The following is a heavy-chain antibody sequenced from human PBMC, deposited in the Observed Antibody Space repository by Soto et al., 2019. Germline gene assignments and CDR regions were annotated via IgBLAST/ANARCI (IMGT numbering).Heavy chain of an antibody. D-gene: IGHD3-3*01. Sequence: QVQLVESGGGVVQPGRSLRLSCAASGFTFSSYSMHWVRQAPGKGLEWVAVISYDRSNEYYADSVKGRFTISRDNSKNTLYLQMNSLRAEDTAVYYCARGRITTRGFDYWGQGTLVTVSS. CDR1: GFTFSSYS. V-gene: IGHV3-30-3*01. CDR2: ISYDRSNE. J-gene: IGHJ4*02. CDR3: ARGRITTRGFDY.